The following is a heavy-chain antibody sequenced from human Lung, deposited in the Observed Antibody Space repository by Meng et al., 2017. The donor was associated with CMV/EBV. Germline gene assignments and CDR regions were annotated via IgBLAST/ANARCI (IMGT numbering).Heavy chain of an antibody. J-gene: IGHJ5*01. Sequence: QITLKESGPTLVKPTQTLTLTCTFSGFSLSTTGVNVGWYRQPPRKAPEWLAVIFWDEDKRYNQSLKSRLTISKDTSKNQVVLTMTNMDPVDTATYYCAHITVTTLNWFDSWGQGPLGTVAS. CDR1: GFSLSTTGVN. CDR2: IFWDEDK. D-gene: IGHD4-17*01. V-gene: IGHV2-5*02. CDR3: AHITVTTLNWFDS.